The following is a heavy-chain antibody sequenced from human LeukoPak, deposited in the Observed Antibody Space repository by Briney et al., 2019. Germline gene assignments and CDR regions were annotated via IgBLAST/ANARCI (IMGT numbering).Heavy chain of an antibody. V-gene: IGHV3-30*18. CDR2: ISYDGSNK. D-gene: IGHD5-12*01. Sequence: PGGSLRLSCAASGFTFSSYGMHWVRQAPGKGLEWVAVISYDGSNKYYADSVKGRFTISRDNSKNTLYLQMNSLRAEDTAVYYCAKDRGGYSGYDLIPWFDPWGQGTLVTVSS. J-gene: IGHJ5*02. CDR1: GFTFSSYG. CDR3: AKDRGGYSGYDLIPWFDP.